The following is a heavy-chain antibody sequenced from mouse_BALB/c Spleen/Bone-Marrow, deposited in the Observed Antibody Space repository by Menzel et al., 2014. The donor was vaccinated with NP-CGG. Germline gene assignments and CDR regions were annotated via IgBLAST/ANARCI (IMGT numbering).Heavy chain of an antibody. D-gene: IGHD1-1*01. Sequence: QVQLKQSGAELVKPGASVKLSCKASGYTFTRYYMYWMKQRPGQGLEWIGGINPYDGGTHFNEKFKCKATLTVDKSSSTAYMQLNSLTSEDSAVYYCSLLGDYWGQGTTLTVSS. J-gene: IGHJ2*01. CDR2: INPYDGGT. V-gene: IGHV1-53*01. CDR3: SLLGDY. CDR1: GYTFTRYY.